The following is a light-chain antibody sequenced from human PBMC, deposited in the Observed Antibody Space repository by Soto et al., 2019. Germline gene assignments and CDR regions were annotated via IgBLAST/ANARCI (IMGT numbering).Light chain of an antibody. V-gene: IGLV4-69*01. J-gene: IGLJ1*01. CDR1: SGHSSYA. Sequence: QPVLTQSPSASASLGASVKLTCTLSSGHSSYAIAWHQQQPEKGPRYLMKLNSDGSHSKGDGIPDRFSGSSSGAERYLTISSLQSEDEAEYYCQTWGTGIGVFGTGTKVTVL. CDR3: QTWGTGIGV. CDR2: LNSDGSH.